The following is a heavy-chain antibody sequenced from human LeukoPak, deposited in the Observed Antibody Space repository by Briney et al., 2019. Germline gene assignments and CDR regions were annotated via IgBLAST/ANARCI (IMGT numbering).Heavy chain of an antibody. CDR2: IYSGGST. V-gene: IGHV3-66*01. D-gene: IGHD3-22*01. CDR1: GFTVSTNS. J-gene: IGHJ4*02. CDR3: ASFPGGFYDSSGYYHNHDNTDDY. Sequence: GGSLRLSCTVSGFTVSTNSMSWVRQTPGKGLEWVSVIYSGGSTYYADSVKGRFTISRDNSKNTLYLQMNSLRAEDTAVYYCASFPGGFYDSSGYYHNHDNTDDYWGQGTLVTVSS.